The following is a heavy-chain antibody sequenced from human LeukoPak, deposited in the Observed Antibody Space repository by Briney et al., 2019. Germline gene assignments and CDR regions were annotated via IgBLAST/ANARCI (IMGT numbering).Heavy chain of an antibody. Sequence: ASVKVSCKASGGTSSSYAISWVRQAPGQGLEWMGGIIPIFGTANYAQKFQGRVTITADESTSTAYMELSSLRSEDTAVYYCARGSVGSGYYDSSGSFDYWGQGTLVTVSS. CDR2: IIPIFGTA. CDR1: GGTSSSYA. D-gene: IGHD3-22*01. J-gene: IGHJ4*02. CDR3: ARGSVGSGYYDSSGSFDY. V-gene: IGHV1-69*13.